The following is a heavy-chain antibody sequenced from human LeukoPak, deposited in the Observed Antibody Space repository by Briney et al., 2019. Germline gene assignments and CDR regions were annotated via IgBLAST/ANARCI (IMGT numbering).Heavy chain of an antibody. V-gene: IGHV3-23*01. CDR2: ISGSGDNT. CDR1: GFTFSSHG. CDR3: ARVASGSSYRPFDC. Sequence: QPGGTLRLSCAASGFTFSSHGMSWVRQAPGKGLEWVSTISGSGDNTYYADSVKGRFTISRDSAKNALYLQMNSLRAEDTAVYYCARVASGSSYRPFDCWGQGTLVTVSS. J-gene: IGHJ4*02. D-gene: IGHD3-10*01.